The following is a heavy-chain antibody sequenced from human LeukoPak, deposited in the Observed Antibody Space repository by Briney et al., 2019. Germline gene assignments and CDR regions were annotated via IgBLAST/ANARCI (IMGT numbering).Heavy chain of an antibody. J-gene: IGHJ3*02. D-gene: IGHD1-26*01. V-gene: IGHV1-8*03. CDR1: GYTCTNYD. Sequence: ASVKVSCKASGYTCTNYDINSVRQATGQGLEWMGWMNPNSGNTGYAQKFQGRVTITRNTSINTAYMELSSLRSGDTAVYYCAFSRRELPNDAFDIWGQGTMVTVSS. CDR2: MNPNSGNT. CDR3: AFSRRELPNDAFDI.